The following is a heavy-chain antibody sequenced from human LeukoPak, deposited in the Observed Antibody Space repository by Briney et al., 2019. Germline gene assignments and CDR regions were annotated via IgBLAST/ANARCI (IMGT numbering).Heavy chain of an antibody. J-gene: IGHJ4*02. CDR3: ARDSAWFGELLPSVNY. V-gene: IGHV3-11*01. CDR2: ISSSGSTI. D-gene: IGHD3-10*01. CDR1: GFTFSDYY. Sequence: GGPLRLSCAASGFTFSDYYMSWIRQAPGKGLEWVSYISSSGSTIYYADSVKGRFTISRDNAKNSLYLQMNSLRAEDTAVYYCARDSAWFGELLPSVNYWGQGTLVTVSS.